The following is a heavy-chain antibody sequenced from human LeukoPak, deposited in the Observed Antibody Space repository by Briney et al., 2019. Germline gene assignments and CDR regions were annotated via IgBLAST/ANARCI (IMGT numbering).Heavy chain of an antibody. J-gene: IGHJ5*02. CDR3: ARVDCSSTSCHRDNWFDP. V-gene: IGHV1-2*02. CDR2: INPNSGGT. D-gene: IGHD2-2*01. CDR1: GYTFTGYY. Sequence: ASVKVSCKAPGYTFTGYYMHWVRQAPGQGLEWMGWINPNSGGTNYAQKFQGRVTMTRDTSISTAYMELSRLRSDDTAVYYCARVDCSSTSCHRDNWFDPWGQGTLVTVSS.